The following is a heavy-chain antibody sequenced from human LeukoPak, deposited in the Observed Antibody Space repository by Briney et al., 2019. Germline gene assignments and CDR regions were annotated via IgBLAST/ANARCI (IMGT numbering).Heavy chain of an antibody. CDR2: IKDDGSEK. J-gene: IGHJ6*02. CDR1: GFTFSSYW. Sequence: GSLRLSCAASGFTFSSYWMSWVGQAPGKGLEWVANIKDDGSEKYYVDSVKGRFTISREKAKNSLYMQMNRLRDEDRAVYYCARDSAVVPAADPNYYYYGMDVWGQGTTVTVSS. V-gene: IGHV3-7*01. CDR3: ARDSAVVPAADPNYYYYGMDV. D-gene: IGHD2-2*01.